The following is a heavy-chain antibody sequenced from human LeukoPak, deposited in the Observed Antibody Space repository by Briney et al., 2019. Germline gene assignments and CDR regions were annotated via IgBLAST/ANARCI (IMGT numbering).Heavy chain of an antibody. V-gene: IGHV1-18*01. Sequence: RASVKVSFKASGYTFTSYGISWVRQAPGQGLEWMGWISAYNGNTNYAQKLQGRVTMTTDTSTSTAYMELRSLRSDDTAVYYCARDQVADIVATMELYYFDYWGQGTLVTVSS. J-gene: IGHJ4*02. CDR3: ARDQVADIVATMELYYFDY. CDR1: GYTFTSYG. D-gene: IGHD5-12*01. CDR2: ISAYNGNT.